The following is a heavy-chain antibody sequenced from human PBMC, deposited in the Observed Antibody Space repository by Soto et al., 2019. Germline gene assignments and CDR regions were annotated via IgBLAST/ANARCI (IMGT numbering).Heavy chain of an antibody. V-gene: IGHV3-30-3*01. Sequence: TGGSLRLSCAASGFTFSSYAMHWVRQAPGKGLEWVAVISYDGSNKYYADSVKGRFTISRDNSKNTLYLQMNSLRAEDTAVYYCARDYDILTGYSPYGMDVWGQGTTVTVSS. CDR1: GFTFSSYA. J-gene: IGHJ6*02. CDR2: ISYDGSNK. CDR3: ARDYDILTGYSPYGMDV. D-gene: IGHD3-9*01.